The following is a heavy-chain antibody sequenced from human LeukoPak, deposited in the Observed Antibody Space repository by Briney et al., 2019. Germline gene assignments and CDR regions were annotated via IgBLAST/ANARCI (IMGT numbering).Heavy chain of an antibody. J-gene: IGHJ4*02. V-gene: IGHV3-7*04. D-gene: IGHD3-10*01. CDR3: GRAGTYYYGSGHDY. CDR2: IKQDASKK. CDR1: GFTFSGYW. Sequence: GGSLRLSCAPSGFTFSGYWMSWARQAPGRGLEWVPNIKQDASKKYYVDSVKGPFTITRETAKKSLYRQMNGLRAEDTAVYYCGRAGTYYYGSGHDYWGQGTLVTVSS.